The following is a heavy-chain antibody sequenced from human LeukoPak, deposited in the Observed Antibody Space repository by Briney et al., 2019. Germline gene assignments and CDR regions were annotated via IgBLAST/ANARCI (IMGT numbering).Heavy chain of an antibody. CDR2: INSHGSST. D-gene: IGHD3-22*01. V-gene: IGHV3-74*01. Sequence: GGSLRLSCAASGFTFSSYWMHWVRHAPGKGLVWVSRINSHGSSTSYADSVKGRFAISRDNAKNTLYLQMNSLRAEDTAVYYCARPLPFYYDSSGYYVSWGQGTLVTVFS. J-gene: IGHJ4*02. CDR3: ARPLPFYYDSSGYYVS. CDR1: GFTFSSYW.